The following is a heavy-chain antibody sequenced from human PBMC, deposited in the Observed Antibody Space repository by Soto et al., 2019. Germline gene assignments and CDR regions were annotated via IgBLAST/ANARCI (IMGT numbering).Heavy chain of an antibody. CDR2: MNPNSGNT. CDR3: ARALERRFYYYMDV. Sequence: ASAKVSCKASGYTFTSYDINWVRQATGQGLEWMGWMNPNSGNTGYAQKFQGRVTMTRNTSISTAYMELSSLRSEDTAVYYCARALERRFYYYMDVWGKGTTVTV. V-gene: IGHV1-8*01. CDR1: GYTFTSYD. J-gene: IGHJ6*03. D-gene: IGHD1-1*01.